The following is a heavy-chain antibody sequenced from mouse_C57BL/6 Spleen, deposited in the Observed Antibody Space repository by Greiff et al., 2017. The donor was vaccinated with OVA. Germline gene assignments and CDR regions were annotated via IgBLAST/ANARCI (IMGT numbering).Heavy chain of an antibody. CDR3: ARRDTTAHFDD. V-gene: IGHV1-54*01. Sequence: QVQLQQSGAELVRPGTSVKVSCKASGYAFTNYLIEWVKQRPGQGLEWIGVINPGSGGTNYNEKFKGKATLTADKSSSTAYMQLSSLTSEDSAVYFCARRDTTAHFDDWGQGTTLTVSS. J-gene: IGHJ2*01. CDR2: INPGSGGT. CDR1: GYAFTNYL. D-gene: IGHD1-2*01.